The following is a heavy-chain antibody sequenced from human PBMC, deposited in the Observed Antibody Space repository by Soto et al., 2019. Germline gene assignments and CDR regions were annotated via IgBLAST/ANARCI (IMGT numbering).Heavy chain of an antibody. CDR3: AREVSVGVGATDY. CDR2: ISPSGDST. CDR1: GYTFTSYY. J-gene: IGHJ4*02. D-gene: IGHD1-26*01. V-gene: IGHV1-46*04. Sequence: GASVKVSCKASGYTFTSYYMHWVRQAPGQGLEWMGIISPSGDSTSFAQKLQGRVTMTRDTSTSTVYMELSSLRSEDTAVYYCAREVSVGVGATDYWGQGTLVTVSS.